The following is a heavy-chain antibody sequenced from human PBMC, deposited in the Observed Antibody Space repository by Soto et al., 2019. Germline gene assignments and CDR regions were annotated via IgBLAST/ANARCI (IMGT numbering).Heavy chain of an antibody. Sequence: QVQLQESGPGLVKPSQTLSLTCTVSGGSISSGGYYWSWIRQHPGKVLEWIGYIYYSGSTYYNPSLKSRVTISVDTSKNQFSLKLSSVTAADTAVYSCARVRSIYSYGPRHFDYWGQGTLVTVAA. CDR1: GGSISSGGYY. CDR2: IYYSGST. J-gene: IGHJ4*02. CDR3: ARVRSIYSYGPRHFDY. V-gene: IGHV4-31*03. D-gene: IGHD5-18*01.